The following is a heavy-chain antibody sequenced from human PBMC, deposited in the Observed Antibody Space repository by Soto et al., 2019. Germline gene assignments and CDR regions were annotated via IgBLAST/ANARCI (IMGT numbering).Heavy chain of an antibody. J-gene: IGHJ4*02. CDR3: ARVAMVRGGGFDGLFDY. D-gene: IGHD3-10*01. Sequence: QVQLVQSGAEVKKPGSSVKVSCKASGGTFSSYTISWVRQAPGQGLEWMGRIIPILGIANYAQKFQGRVTITADKSTSTAYMELSSLGSEDTAVYYCARVAMVRGGGFDGLFDYWGQGTLVTVSS. CDR2: IIPILGIA. CDR1: GGTFSSYT. V-gene: IGHV1-69*02.